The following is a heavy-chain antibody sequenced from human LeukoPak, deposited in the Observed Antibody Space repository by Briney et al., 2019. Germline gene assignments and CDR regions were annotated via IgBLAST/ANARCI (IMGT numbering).Heavy chain of an antibody. J-gene: IGHJ4*02. V-gene: IGHV1-46*01. CDR3: ARDTGSSWNFDY. CDR2: INPSGGST. D-gene: IGHD6-13*01. CDR1: GYTFTSYY. Sequence: ASVKVSCKASGYTFTSYYMHWVRQAPGQGLEWMGIINPSGGSTSYAQKFQGRVTMTRDMSTSTVYMELTSLRSEHTAVYYCARDTGSSWNFDYWGQGTLVTVSS.